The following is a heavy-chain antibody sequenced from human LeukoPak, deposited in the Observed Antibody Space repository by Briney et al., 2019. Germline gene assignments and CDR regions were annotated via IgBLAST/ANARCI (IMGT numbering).Heavy chain of an antibody. CDR1: GVSISSYY. D-gene: IGHD4-23*01. CDR2: IYISGST. J-gene: IGHJ3*01. V-gene: IGHV4-4*07. CDR3: ARYKTTVVLGAFDV. Sequence: SETLSLTCTVSGVSISSYYWSWIRQPAGKGLGWIGRIYISGSTKYNPSLKSRVTISVDKSKNRFSLKLSSVTAADTAMYYCARYKTTVVLGAFDVWGQGTMVTVSS.